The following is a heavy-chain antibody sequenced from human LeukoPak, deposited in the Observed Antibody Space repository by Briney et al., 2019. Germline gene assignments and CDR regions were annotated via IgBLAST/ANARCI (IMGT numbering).Heavy chain of an antibody. J-gene: IGHJ6*04. Sequence: GGSLRLPCAASEFTFSNYWMSWVRQAPGKGLEWVSYISSSGSTIYYADSVKGRFTISRDNAKNSLYLQMNSLRAEDTAVYYCAELGITMIGGVWGKGTTVTISS. CDR3: AELGITMIGGV. D-gene: IGHD3-10*02. CDR2: ISSSGSTI. V-gene: IGHV3-48*04. CDR1: EFTFSNYW.